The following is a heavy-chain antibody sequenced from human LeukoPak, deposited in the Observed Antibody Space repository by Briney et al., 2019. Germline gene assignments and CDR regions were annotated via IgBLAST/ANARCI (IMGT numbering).Heavy chain of an antibody. V-gene: IGHV3-30-3*01. CDR2: ISNDGSSK. CDR1: GFTFSSYA. D-gene: IGHD5-18*01. J-gene: IGHJ4*02. Sequence: PGGSLRLSCAASGFTFSSYAMHWVRQAPGKGLEWVAVISNDGSSKYSADSVKGRFTISRDNSKKTLYLQMNSLRAEDTAVYYCARERGYSYGLDYWGQGTLVTVSS. CDR3: ARERGYSYGLDY.